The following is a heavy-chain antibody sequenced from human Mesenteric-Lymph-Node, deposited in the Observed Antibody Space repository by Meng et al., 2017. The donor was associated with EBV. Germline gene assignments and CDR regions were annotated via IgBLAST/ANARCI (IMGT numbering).Heavy chain of an antibody. CDR3: ARGATSVFDL. J-gene: IGHJ2*01. V-gene: IGHV6-1*01. Sequence: QVQLQQSGPGLVKPSXXXXPXCVISGDSVSSSSAACTWIRQSPSRGLEWLGRTYYRSKWYNDYAVFVKSRITINPDTSKNQFSLQLNSVTPEDTAVYYCARGATSVFDLWGRGTLGTVSS. CDR1: GDSVSSSSAA. CDR2: TYYRSKWYN.